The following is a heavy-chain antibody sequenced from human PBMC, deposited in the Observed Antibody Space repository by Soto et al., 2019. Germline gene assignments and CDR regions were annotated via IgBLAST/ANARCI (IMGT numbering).Heavy chain of an antibody. Sequence: QVELQESGPGLVKPSGTLSLSCAVSGDSIRSDNWWSWVRQTPGKKLEWIGHIYHSGETNYNPSLQSRVTISVDTSKNQFSLKLTSVTAADTAVYYCARGNTAMVTPLLDSWGRGSLVTVSA. J-gene: IGHJ4*02. D-gene: IGHD5-18*01. V-gene: IGHV4-4*02. CDR3: ARGNTAMVTPLLDS. CDR1: GDSIRSDNW. CDR2: IYHSGET.